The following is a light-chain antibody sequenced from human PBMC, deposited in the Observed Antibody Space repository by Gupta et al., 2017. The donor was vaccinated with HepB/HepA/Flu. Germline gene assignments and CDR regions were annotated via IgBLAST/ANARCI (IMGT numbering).Light chain of an antibody. CDR3: GAWDDNLNGWM. Sequence: QSVPTQPPPVSGTPGQRVTISCSGSSSNIGGNTVNWYQQLPGTAPKLLIYSNNQRPSGVPDRLSASKSGPSTSLAISGLQSDDEADYYCGAWDDNLNGWMFGGGTKLTVL. V-gene: IGLV1-44*01. CDR2: SNN. CDR1: SSNIGGNT. J-gene: IGLJ3*02.